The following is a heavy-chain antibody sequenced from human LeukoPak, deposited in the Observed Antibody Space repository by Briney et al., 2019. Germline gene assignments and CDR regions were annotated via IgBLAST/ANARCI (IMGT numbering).Heavy chain of an antibody. J-gene: IGHJ4*02. CDR1: GDSISSGGYY. V-gene: IGHV4-61*08. CDR3: ARHHPSVTQDYYFDY. CDR2: IYYSGST. Sequence: PSETLSLTCTVSGDSISSGGYYWSWIRQPPGKGLEWIGYIYYSGSTNYNPSLKSRVTISVDTSKNQFSLKLSSVTAADTAVYYCARHHPSVTQDYYFDYWGQGTLVTVSS. D-gene: IGHD4-17*01.